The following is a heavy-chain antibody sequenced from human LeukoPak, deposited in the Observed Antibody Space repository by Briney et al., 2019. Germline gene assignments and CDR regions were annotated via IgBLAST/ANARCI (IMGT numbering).Heavy chain of an antibody. D-gene: IGHD6-6*01. CDR2: IYYSGST. CDR3: ARDSSSSGWYYYYYYMDV. CDR1: GGSISSYY. J-gene: IGHJ6*03. V-gene: IGHV4-59*12. Sequence: PSETLSLTCTVSGGSISSYYWSWIRQPPGKGLEWIGYIYYSGSTNYNPSLKSRVTISVDTSKNQFSLKLSSVTAADTAVYYCARDSSSSGWYYYYYYMDVWGKGTTVTVSS.